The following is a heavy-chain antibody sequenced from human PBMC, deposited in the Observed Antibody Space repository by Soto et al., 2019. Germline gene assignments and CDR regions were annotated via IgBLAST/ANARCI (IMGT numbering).Heavy chain of an antibody. D-gene: IGHD4-17*01. J-gene: IGHJ4*02. Sequence: ASVKVSCKASGYTFTSYYMHWVRQAPGQGLEWMGIINPSGGSTSYAQKFQGRVTMTRDTSTSTAYMELRSLRSDDTAVYYCARLGVYGDYVNDYWGQGTLVTVSS. CDR1: GYTFTSYY. CDR3: ARLGVYGDYVNDY. V-gene: IGHV1-46*01. CDR2: INPSGGST.